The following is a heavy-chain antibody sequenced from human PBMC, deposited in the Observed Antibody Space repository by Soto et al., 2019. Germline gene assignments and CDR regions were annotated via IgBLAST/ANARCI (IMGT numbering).Heavy chain of an antibody. CDR3: ARGRSVDGTFVSAI. V-gene: IGHV4-59*01. CDR2: IYYSGST. D-gene: IGHD1-7*01. Sequence: QGKGLECIGYIYYSGSTNYSPSLKSRVTISVDTSKNQFSLKLSSATAADTAVYYCARGRSVDGTFVSAILVHRSMVT. J-gene: IGHJ3*02.